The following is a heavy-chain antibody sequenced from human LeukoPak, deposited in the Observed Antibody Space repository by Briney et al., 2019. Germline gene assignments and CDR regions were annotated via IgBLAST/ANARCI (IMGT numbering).Heavy chain of an antibody. V-gene: IGHV4-59*12. CDR2: IYSSGST. CDR1: GDSIRSYY. D-gene: IGHD5-18*01. Sequence: SETLSLTCTVSGDSIRSYYWSWIRQPPGKGLQWIGFIYSSGSTKYNPFLKSRVTMSVDTSKNYFSLKLSSVTAADTAVYYCARDRVDTAHVDYWGQGTLVTVSS. J-gene: IGHJ4*02. CDR3: ARDRVDTAHVDY.